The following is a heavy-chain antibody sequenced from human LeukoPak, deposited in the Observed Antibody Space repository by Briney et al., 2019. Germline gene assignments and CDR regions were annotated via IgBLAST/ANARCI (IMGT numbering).Heavy chain of an antibody. Sequence: GGSLRLSCEASGFTFSNYAMSWVRQAPGKGLEWVSGISDITYYADSVKGRFTISRDNAKNTLFLQMNSLGAEDTAVYYCARADSDYYGDAFDFWGQGTMVTVPS. J-gene: IGHJ3*01. CDR3: ARADSDYYGDAFDF. V-gene: IGHV3-23*01. D-gene: IGHD3-22*01. CDR2: ISDIT. CDR1: GFTFSNYA.